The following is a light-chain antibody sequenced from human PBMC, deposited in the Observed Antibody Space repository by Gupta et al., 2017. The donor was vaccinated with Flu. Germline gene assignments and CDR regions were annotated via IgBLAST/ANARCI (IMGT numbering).Light chain of an antibody. CDR3: HQHGSSPQT. CDR1: QSVSNSY. V-gene: IGKV3-20*01. Sequence: ERATLSCRASQSVSNSYLAWYQQKPGQAPRLLIYVASSRATGIPDRFSVSGSGTDFTLTISRLEPEDFAVYYCHQHGSSPQTFGQGPKVEIK. J-gene: IGKJ1*01. CDR2: VAS.